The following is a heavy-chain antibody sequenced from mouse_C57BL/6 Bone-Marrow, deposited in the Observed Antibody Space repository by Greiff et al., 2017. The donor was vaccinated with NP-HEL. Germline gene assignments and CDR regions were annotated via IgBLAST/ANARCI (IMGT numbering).Heavy chain of an antibody. Sequence: QVQLKQSGAELVRPGASVTLSCKASGYTFTDYEMHWVKQTPVHGLEWIGAIDPETGGTAYNQKFKGKAILTADKSSSTAYMELRSLTSEDSAVYYCITTVVATRDYWGQGTTLTVSS. CDR3: ITTVVATRDY. V-gene: IGHV1-15*01. CDR1: GYTFTDYE. J-gene: IGHJ2*01. D-gene: IGHD1-1*01. CDR2: IDPETGGT.